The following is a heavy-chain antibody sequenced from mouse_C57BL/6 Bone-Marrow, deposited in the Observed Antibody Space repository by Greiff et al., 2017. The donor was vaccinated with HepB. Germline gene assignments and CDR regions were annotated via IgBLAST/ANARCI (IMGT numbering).Heavy chain of an antibody. CDR1: GYAFSSSW. J-gene: IGHJ4*01. CDR2: IYPGDGDT. Sequence: VQLQQSGPELVKPGASVKISCKASGYAFSSSWMNWVKQRPGKGLEWIGRIYPGDGDTNYNGKFKGKATLTADKSSSTAYMQLRSLTSEDSAVYFCARHPMITTDYYAMDYWGQGTSVTVSS. CDR3: ARHPMITTDYYAMDY. V-gene: IGHV1-82*01. D-gene: IGHD2-4*01.